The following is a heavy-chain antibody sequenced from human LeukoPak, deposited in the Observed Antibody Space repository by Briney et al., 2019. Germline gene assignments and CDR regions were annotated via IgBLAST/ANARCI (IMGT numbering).Heavy chain of an antibody. D-gene: IGHD3-22*01. CDR3: ARHVVSYDSSGNRVYYGMDV. CDR1: GYSFTSDW. Sequence: GESLKISCKGSGYSFTSDWIAWVRQMPGKGLEWMGIIFPGDSNTRYSPSFQGQVTISADKSISTAYLQWSSLRASDTAMYYCARHVVSYDSSGNRVYYGMDVWGQGTTVTVS. CDR2: IFPGDSNT. J-gene: IGHJ6*02. V-gene: IGHV5-51*01.